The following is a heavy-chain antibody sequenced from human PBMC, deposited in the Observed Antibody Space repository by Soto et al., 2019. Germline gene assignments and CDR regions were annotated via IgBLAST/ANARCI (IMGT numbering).Heavy chain of an antibody. V-gene: IGHV4-34*12. Sequence: PSETLSLTCAVYGGSFSNYYWTWIRQPPGKGLDWIGEVLHGGRTNYNASLKSRATISLDTSKNQLYLSLTSVTDADTAVYYCARNLQAGQYGFEVWGQGTTVTVSS. CDR3: ARNLQAGQYGFEV. CDR1: GGSFSNYY. CDR2: VLHGGRT. J-gene: IGHJ6*02.